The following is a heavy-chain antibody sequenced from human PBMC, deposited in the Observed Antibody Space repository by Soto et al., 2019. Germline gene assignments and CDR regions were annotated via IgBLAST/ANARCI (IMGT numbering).Heavy chain of an antibody. CDR1: GYTFTSYG. Sequence: QVQLVQSGAEVKKPGASVKVSCKASGYTFTSYGISWVRQAPGQGLGWMGWISAYNGNTNYAQKLQGRVTMTTDTSTSTAYMELRSLRSDDTAVYYCARDNSPPMVSGGWFDPWGQGTLVTVSS. J-gene: IGHJ5*02. D-gene: IGHD2-8*01. CDR2: ISAYNGNT. CDR3: ARDNSPPMVSGGWFDP. V-gene: IGHV1-18*01.